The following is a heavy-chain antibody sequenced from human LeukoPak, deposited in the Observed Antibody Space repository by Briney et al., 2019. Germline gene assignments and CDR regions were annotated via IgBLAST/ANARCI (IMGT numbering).Heavy chain of an antibody. CDR1: GVTFSNYG. D-gene: IGHD3-3*02. J-gene: IGHJ6*02. V-gene: IGHV3-30*18. CDR3: AKDIRPGHYYYSGTDV. CDR2: ISSDGRNI. Sequence: GRSLRLSCVDSGVTFSNYGMNWVRQAPGKGLGWVAVISSDGRNIYHTDSVKGRFTISRDNTRNTLYLQMDSLRPEDTAVYYCAKDIRPGHYYYSGTDVWGQGTTVTVSS.